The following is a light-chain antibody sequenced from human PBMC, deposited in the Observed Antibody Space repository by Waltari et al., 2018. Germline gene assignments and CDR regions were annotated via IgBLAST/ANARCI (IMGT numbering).Light chain of an antibody. V-gene: IGLV1-44*01. J-gene: IGLJ1*01. Sequence: QSVLTQPPSASGTPGQRVTIPCSGSSSNIGSNTVNWYQQPPGTAPKLLSYSNNQRPSGVPDRFSGSKSGTSASLAISGLQSEDEADYYCAAWDDSLNGPVFGTGTKVTVL. CDR1: SSNIGSNT. CDR3: AAWDDSLNGPV. CDR2: SNN.